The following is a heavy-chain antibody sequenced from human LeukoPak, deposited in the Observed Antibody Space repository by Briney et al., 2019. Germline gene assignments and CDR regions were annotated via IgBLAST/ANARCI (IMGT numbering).Heavy chain of an antibody. Sequence: PSETLSLTCTVSSGSINSGSYYWSWIRQPAGKGLEWMGHFYTSGHTSYNPSLKSRVTISVDTSKNQFSLKMNSVTAADTAVYYCARGVHGYSYGYVPWELYSYMDVWGKGTTVSISS. CDR2: FYTSGHT. D-gene: IGHD5-18*01. J-gene: IGHJ6*03. CDR3: ARGVHGYSYGYVPWELYSYMDV. CDR1: SGSINSGSYY. V-gene: IGHV4-61*09.